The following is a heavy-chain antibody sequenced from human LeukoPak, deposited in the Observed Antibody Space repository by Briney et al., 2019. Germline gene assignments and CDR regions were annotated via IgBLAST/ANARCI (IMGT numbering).Heavy chain of an antibody. V-gene: IGHV1-18*01. J-gene: IGHJ5*02. CDR2: ISASNGAT. CDR1: GYKFTTAG. D-gene: IGHD3-3*01. CDR3: AREGLYDYWSNSYTGNWLDP. Sequence: ASVRVSCKAAGYKFTTAGISWLRQAPGRGLEWMGWISASNGATKYSQKFQGRITMTTDTMTTAHMELRSLRSDDTAIYYCAREGLYDYWSNSYTGNWLDPWGQGTPVTVSS.